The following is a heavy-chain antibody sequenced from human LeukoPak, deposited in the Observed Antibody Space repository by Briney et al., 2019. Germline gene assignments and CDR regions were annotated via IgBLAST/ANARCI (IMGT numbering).Heavy chain of an antibody. CDR1: GFTFSSQD. CDR3: ARERY. V-gene: IGHV3-11*01. CDR2: ISSSGSGV. J-gene: IGHJ4*02. Sequence: GGSLRPSRAPSGFTFSSQDISLVRQAPGRGLEWVSYISSSGSGVYYVDSVKGRFTVSRDNAKNSLYLQMNSLRAEDTAIYYCARERYWGQGTLVTVSS.